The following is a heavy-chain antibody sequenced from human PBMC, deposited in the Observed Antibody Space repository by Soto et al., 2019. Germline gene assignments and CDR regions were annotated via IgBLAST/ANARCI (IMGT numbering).Heavy chain of an antibody. Sequence: QVQLVQSGAEVKKPGSSVKVSCKASGGTFSSYAISWVRQAPGQGLEWMGGISPIFGTANYAQKFQGRVTISADESKSPVHMELRSVRSEDTAVYYCQREGETYYYGSGRPSWFAPWGQGTLVTVSS. CDR2: ISPIFGTA. D-gene: IGHD3-10*01. CDR1: GGTFSSYA. CDR3: QREGETYYYGSGRPSWFAP. V-gene: IGHV1-69*01. J-gene: IGHJ5*02.